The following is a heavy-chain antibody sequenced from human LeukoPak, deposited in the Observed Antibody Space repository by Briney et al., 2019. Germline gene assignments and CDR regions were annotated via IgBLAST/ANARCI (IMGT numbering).Heavy chain of an antibody. CDR3: ARTYDLNTFDI. CDR1: GYTFTGYY. CDR2: IDPNSGVT. V-gene: IGHV1-2*02. Sequence: ASVKVSCKASGYTFTGYYTHWVRQAPGQGLEWMGWIDPNSGVTNYAQKFQGRVTMTRDTSISTAYMELSRLRSDDTAVYYWARTYDLNTFDIWGLGTMVPVSS. D-gene: IGHD3/OR15-3a*01. J-gene: IGHJ3*02.